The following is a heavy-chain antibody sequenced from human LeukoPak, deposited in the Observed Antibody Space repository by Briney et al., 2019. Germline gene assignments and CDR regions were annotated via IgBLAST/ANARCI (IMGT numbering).Heavy chain of an antibody. CDR2: INSTNSHP. Sequence: GGSLRLSCAASKFTVSDSYMSWSRQAPGKGLEWVSIINSTNSHPEYADSVKGRFTISRDNAKKSVFLQINSLRVEDTAVYYCVTGEQIPSPSYWGQGTLVTVSS. V-gene: IGHV3-11*03. J-gene: IGHJ4*02. D-gene: IGHD7-27*01. CDR1: KFTVSDSY. CDR3: VTGEQIPSPSY.